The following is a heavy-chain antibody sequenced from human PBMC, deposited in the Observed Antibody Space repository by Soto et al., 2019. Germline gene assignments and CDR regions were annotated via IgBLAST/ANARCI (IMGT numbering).Heavy chain of an antibody. D-gene: IGHD2-15*01. CDR3: TLGRCSADVFHI. CDR2: IIPMFDIA. CDR1: GGSFSTYT. Sequence: SVKVSCKASGGSFSTYTMFCVRQAPGQGLEWMGRIIPMFDIANYAKKFQGRVTFKADKSTGTVHMETNSLTSDDTAIYFCTLGRCSADVFHIWGQGPLV. J-gene: IGHJ3*02. V-gene: IGHV1-69*02.